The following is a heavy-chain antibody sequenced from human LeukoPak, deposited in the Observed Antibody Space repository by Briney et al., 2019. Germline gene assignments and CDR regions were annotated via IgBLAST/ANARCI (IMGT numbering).Heavy chain of an antibody. CDR1: GFNFKTYA. CDR3: AKGGTFSDY. V-gene: IGHV3-23*01. Sequence: GGSLRLSCAASGFNFKTYAMTWVRQAPGKGLEWVSAVSGNGGGTYYADSVKGRFTISRDNSKNTLYLQMNILRAEDTALYYCAKGGTFSDYWGQGTLVTVSS. J-gene: IGHJ4*02. CDR2: VSGNGGGT.